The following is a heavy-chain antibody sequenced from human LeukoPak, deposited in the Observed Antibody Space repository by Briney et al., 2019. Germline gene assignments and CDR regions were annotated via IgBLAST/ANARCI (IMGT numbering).Heavy chain of an antibody. D-gene: IGHD3-22*01. V-gene: IGHV3-23*01. CDR3: AKTINTYYYDSSGPGVTY. CDR2: ISGSGGST. J-gene: IGHJ4*02. CDR1: GFTFSNYA. Sequence: PGGSLRLSCAASGFTFSNYAMRWVRQAPGKGLEWVSAISGSGGSTYYADSVKGRFTISRDNSKNTLYLQMNSLRAEDTAVYYCAKTINTYYYDSSGPGVTYWGQGTLVTVSS.